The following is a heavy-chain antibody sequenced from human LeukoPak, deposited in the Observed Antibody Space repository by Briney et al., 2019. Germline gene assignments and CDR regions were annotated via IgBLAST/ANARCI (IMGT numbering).Heavy chain of an antibody. CDR3: AKDHPQYYYGSGSYRHDAFDI. CDR1: GFTFSSYG. J-gene: IGHJ3*02. CDR2: ISYDGSNK. Sequence: GGSLRLSCAASGFTFSSYGMHWVRQAPGKGLEWVAVISYDGSNKYYADSVKGRFTISRDNSKNTLYLQMNSLRAEDTAVYYCAKDHPQYYYGSGSYRHDAFDIWGQGTMVTVSS. D-gene: IGHD3-10*01. V-gene: IGHV3-30*18.